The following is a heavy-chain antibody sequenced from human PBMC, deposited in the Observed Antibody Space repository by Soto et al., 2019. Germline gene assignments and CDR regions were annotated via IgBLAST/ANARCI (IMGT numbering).Heavy chain of an antibody. J-gene: IGHJ6*02. CDR1: GYSFTSYW. CDR3: ARKADVVRCQYYYYYGMDV. CDR2: IYPGDSDT. Sequence: GESLKISCKGSGYSFTSYWIGWVRQMPGKGLEWMGIIYPGDSDTRYSPAFQGQVTISADKSISTAYLQWSSLKASDTAMYYCARKADVVRCQYYYYYGMDVWGQGTTVTVSS. V-gene: IGHV5-51*01. D-gene: IGHD3-10*01.